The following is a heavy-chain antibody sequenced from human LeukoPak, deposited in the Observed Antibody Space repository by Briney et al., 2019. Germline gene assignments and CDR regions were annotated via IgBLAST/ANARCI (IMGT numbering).Heavy chain of an antibody. CDR2: ISSSGSTI. V-gene: IGHV3-11*01. CDR1: GFSFSDYY. Sequence: TGGSLRLSCAASGFSFSDYYMSWIRQAPGKGLEWVSYISSSGSTIYYADSVKGRFTISRDNAKNSLYLQMNSLRAEDTAVYYCAGGPVSYPYYYYMDVWGKGTTVTVSS. D-gene: IGHD1-26*01. J-gene: IGHJ6*03. CDR3: AGGPVSYPYYYYMDV.